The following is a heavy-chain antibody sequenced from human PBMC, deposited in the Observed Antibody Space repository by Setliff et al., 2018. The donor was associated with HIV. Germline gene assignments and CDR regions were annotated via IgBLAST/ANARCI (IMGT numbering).Heavy chain of an antibody. CDR3: ARSDPVDNWNPTLKWFDP. D-gene: IGHD1-20*01. V-gene: IGHV4-39*07. J-gene: IGHJ5*02. CDR2: IFYGGRT. Sequence: SETLSLTCTVSGGSISTSSFSWGWVRQSPGRGLEWIGSIFYGGRTYYNPSLRSRLTMPVDTSKIQSSLELRSLTAADTAVYYCARSDPVDNWNPTLKWFDPWGQGTLVTVSS. CDR1: GGSISTSSFS.